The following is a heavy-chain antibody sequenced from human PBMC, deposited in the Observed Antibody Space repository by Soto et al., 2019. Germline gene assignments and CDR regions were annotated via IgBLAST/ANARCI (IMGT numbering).Heavy chain of an antibody. CDR3: ARDGRKQLWVEGLNAMDV. J-gene: IGHJ6*02. Sequence: GPEAKKPGASVKVSCKASAYTFTSYGISWVRQAPGQGLEWMGWISGYNGQTNYAQKFRGRVTITTDASTSTAYMELRSLRSDDTAKYYCARDGRKQLWVEGLNAMDVWGQGTTVTVSS. CDR2: ISGYNGQT. CDR1: AYTFTSYG. D-gene: IGHD5-18*01. V-gene: IGHV1-18*01.